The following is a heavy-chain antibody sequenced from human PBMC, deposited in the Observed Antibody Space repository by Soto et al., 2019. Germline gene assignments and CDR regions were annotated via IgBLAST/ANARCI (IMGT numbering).Heavy chain of an antibody. J-gene: IGHJ5*02. Sequence: QVQLQESGPGLVKPSETLSLTCTVSGGSISSHYWSWIRQPPGKGLEWVGYMYYCGSTNYNPALKSRVIISFDTTKNQFSLDLKTVTAADTAVYYCARLFGELRFDPWGPGTLVTVSS. CDR1: GGSISSHY. CDR2: MYYCGST. V-gene: IGHV4-59*08. D-gene: IGHD3-10*02. CDR3: ARLFGELRFDP.